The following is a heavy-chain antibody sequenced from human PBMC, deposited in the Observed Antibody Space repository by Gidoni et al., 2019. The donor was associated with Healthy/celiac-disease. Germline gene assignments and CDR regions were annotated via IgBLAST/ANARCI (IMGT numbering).Heavy chain of an antibody. CDR3: AKHNYDSSGLTDAFDI. D-gene: IGHD3-22*01. Sequence: EVQLLESGGGLVRTGGPLRLSCAASGFTSSSYALSWVRQAPGKGLEWVSGISGSGGSTYYADSVKGRFTISSDHSKNTLHLQMNSLRAEDTAVYYSAKHNYDSSGLTDAFDIWGQGTMVTVSS. J-gene: IGHJ3*02. V-gene: IGHV3-23*01. CDR2: ISGSGGST. CDR1: GFTSSSYA.